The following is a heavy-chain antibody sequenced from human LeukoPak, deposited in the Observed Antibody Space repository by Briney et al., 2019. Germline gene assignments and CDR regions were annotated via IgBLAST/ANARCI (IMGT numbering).Heavy chain of an antibody. CDR1: GVSISSAGY. Sequence: SETLSLTCTVSGVSISSAGYWSWIRQYPGKGLEWIGYIYFGGSTYYNPSLKSRVTISVDTSKNHFSLKLSSVTAADTAVYYCARVPPDYGDYVRAFDIWGQGTKVTVSS. J-gene: IGHJ3*02. CDR3: ARVPPDYGDYVRAFDI. D-gene: IGHD4-17*01. V-gene: IGHV4-31*03. CDR2: IYFGGST.